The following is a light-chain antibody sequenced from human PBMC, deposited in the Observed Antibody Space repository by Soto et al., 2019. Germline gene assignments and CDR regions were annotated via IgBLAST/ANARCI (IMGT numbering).Light chain of an antibody. Sequence: SYELTQPLSVSVALGQTARITCGGNNIGSKNVHWYQQKQGQAPVVVIYRDPSRPYGIPERFSGSNSGNTATLTISRAQAGDEADYYCHVWDSGTAEVFGGGTKVTVL. V-gene: IGLV3-9*01. J-gene: IGLJ2*01. CDR3: HVWDSGTAEV. CDR2: RDP. CDR1: NIGSKN.